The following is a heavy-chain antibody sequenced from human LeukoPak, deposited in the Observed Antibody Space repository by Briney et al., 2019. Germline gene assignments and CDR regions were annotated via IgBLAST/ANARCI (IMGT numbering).Heavy chain of an antibody. CDR2: ISSSGSTI. D-gene: IGHD6-6*01. J-gene: IGHJ4*02. Sequence: GGSLRLSCAASGFTFNNYEMNWVRQAPGKGLEWGSYISSSGSTIHYADSVKGRFTISRDNAKNSLYLQMKSLRAEDTAVYYCARGPTSIAATYDYWGQGTLVTVSS. CDR1: GFTFNNYE. V-gene: IGHV3-48*03. CDR3: ARGPTSIAATYDY.